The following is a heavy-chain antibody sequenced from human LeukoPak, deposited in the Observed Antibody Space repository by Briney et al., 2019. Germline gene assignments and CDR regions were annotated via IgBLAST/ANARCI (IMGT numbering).Heavy chain of an antibody. CDR1: GFTFSSYA. CDR3: AKDPEPYDFHYFDY. D-gene: IGHD3-3*01. V-gene: IGHV3-23*01. J-gene: IGHJ4*02. Sequence: GGSLRLSCTASGFTFSSYAMSWVRQAPGKGLNWVSTISNNGVSTYYADSMKGHFTVSRDNSRNTLYLQMNSLRAEDTAVYYCAKDPEPYDFHYFDYSGQGTLVAVSS. CDR2: ISNNGVST.